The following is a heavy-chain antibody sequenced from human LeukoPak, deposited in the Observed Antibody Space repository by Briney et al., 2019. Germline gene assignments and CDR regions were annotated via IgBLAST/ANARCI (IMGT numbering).Heavy chain of an antibody. D-gene: IGHD5-18*01. Sequence: PGGSLRLSCAASGFTFSSYEMNWVRQAPGKGLEGVSYISSSGSTIYYADSVKGRFTISRDNAKNSLYLQMNSLRAEDTAVYYCARDEGDSYGYLYYFDYWGQGTLVTVSS. J-gene: IGHJ4*02. CDR1: GFTFSSYE. CDR3: ARDEGDSYGYLYYFDY. CDR2: ISSSGSTI. V-gene: IGHV3-48*03.